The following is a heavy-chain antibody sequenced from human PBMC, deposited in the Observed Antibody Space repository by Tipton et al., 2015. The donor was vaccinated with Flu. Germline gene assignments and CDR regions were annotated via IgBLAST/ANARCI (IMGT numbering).Heavy chain of an antibody. V-gene: IGHV3-7*01. Sequence: TASGFTFSNYWMSWVRQDPGKGLEWVANIKQDGSEKYYVDSVKGRFTISRDNAKNSLYLQMNSLRAEDTAVYYCARDRWNSSSRYGMDVWGQGTTVTVSS. CDR1: GFTFSNYW. CDR3: ARDRWNSSSRYGMDV. CDR2: IKQDGSEK. D-gene: IGHD6-6*01. J-gene: IGHJ6*02.